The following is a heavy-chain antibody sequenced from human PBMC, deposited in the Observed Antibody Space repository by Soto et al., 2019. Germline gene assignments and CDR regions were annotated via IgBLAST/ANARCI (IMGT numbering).Heavy chain of an antibody. CDR1: GYNFFGYF. CDR2: IHSNSGGT. J-gene: IGHJ4*02. Sequence: ASVKVSCKASGYNFFGYFIHWVRQAPGQGPEWMGWIHSNSGGTIYAEKFQGRVTMTRDASLREVYLESSGLTADDTAVYYCARDTPPLHSQSFDHWGQGALVTVSS. CDR3: ARDTPPLHSQSFDH. V-gene: IGHV1-2*02. D-gene: IGHD2-15*01.